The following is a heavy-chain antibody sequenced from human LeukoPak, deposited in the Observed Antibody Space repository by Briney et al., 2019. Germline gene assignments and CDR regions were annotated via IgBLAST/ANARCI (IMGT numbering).Heavy chain of an antibody. D-gene: IGHD2-2*01. Sequence: GGFLRLSCAASGNYWMHWVRQAPGKGLVWVSHINGDGSWTTYADSVKGRFTISKDNAKNTVYLQMNNLRAEDTAVYYCVSFYETYWGRGTLVTVSS. CDR3: VSFYETY. J-gene: IGHJ4*02. V-gene: IGHV3-74*01. CDR2: INGDGSWT. CDR1: GNYW.